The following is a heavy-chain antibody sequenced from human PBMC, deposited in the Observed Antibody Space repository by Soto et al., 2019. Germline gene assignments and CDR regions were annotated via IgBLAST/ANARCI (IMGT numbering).Heavy chain of an antibody. CDR2: INHSGST. V-gene: IGHV4-34*01. J-gene: IGHJ3*02. CDR3: ARHTPRDDAFDI. CDR1: GGSFSGYY. Sequence: PSETLSLTCAVYGGSFSGYYWSWIRQPPGKGLEWIGEINHSGSTNYNPSLKSRVTISVDTSKNQFSLKLSSVTAADTAVYYCARHTPRDDAFDIWGQGTMVTVSS. D-gene: IGHD2-2*02.